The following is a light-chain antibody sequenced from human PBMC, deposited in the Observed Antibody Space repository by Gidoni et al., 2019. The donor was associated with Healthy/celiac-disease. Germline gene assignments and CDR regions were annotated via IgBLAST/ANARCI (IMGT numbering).Light chain of an antibody. Sequence: DIQMTQSPSSLSASVGDRVTITCRAMQSISSYLNWYQQQQGKAPKLLLYAASSLQSGVPSSFSGSGSGTYFTLTISSLQPEYFATYYCQQSYSTPRTFGQGTKVEIK. CDR2: AAS. J-gene: IGKJ1*01. CDR3: QQSYSTPRT. V-gene: IGKV1-39*01. CDR1: QSISSY.